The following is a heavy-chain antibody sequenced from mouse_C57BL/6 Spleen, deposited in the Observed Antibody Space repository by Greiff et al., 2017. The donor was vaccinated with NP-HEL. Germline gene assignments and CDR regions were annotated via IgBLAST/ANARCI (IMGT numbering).Heavy chain of an antibody. Sequence: VQLQQSGAELVKPGASVKLSCKASGYTFTSYWMHWVKQRPRQGLEWIGMIHPNSGSTKYNEKFKSKATLTVDKSSSTAYMQLSSLTSEDSAVYYCARERDYGGWFAYWGQGTLVTVSA. V-gene: IGHV1-64*01. CDR2: IHPNSGST. D-gene: IGHD2-4*01. J-gene: IGHJ3*01. CDR1: GYTFTSYW. CDR3: ARERDYGGWFAY.